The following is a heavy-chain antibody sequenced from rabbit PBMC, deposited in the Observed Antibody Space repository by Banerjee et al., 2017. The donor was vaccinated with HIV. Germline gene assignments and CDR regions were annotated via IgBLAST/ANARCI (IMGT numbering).Heavy chain of an antibody. CDR1: GFSFSSSYY. CDR3: ARGSSYISGLDAFDP. V-gene: IGHV1S40*01. D-gene: IGHD1-1*01. CDR2: IDDGSSGST. J-gene: IGHJ2*01. Sequence: QSLEESGGDLVKPGASLPLTCTASGFSFSSSYYIHWVRQAPGKGLEWIACIDDGSSGSTWYASWAKGRFTISKTSSTTVTLQMTSLTAADTATYFCARGSSYISGLDAFDPWGPGTLVTVS.